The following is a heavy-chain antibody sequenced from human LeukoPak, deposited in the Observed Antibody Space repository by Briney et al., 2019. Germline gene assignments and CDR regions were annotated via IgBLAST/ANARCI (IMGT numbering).Heavy chain of an antibody. D-gene: IGHD6-13*01. V-gene: IGHV3-21*01. Sequence: GGSLRLSCAASGFTFSSYSMNWVRQAPGKWLEWVSSISSSSSYIYYADSVKGRFTISRDNAKNSLYLQMNSLRAEDTAVYYCAREGSSWYNWFDPWGQGTLVTVSS. J-gene: IGHJ5*02. CDR3: AREGSSWYNWFDP. CDR2: ISSSSSYI. CDR1: GFTFSSYS.